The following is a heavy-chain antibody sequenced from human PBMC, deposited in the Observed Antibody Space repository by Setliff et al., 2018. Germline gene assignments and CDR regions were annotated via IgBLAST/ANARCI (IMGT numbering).Heavy chain of an antibody. CDR1: GYTFTNYA. Sequence: ASVKVSCKASGYTFTNYALHWLRQAPGQRLEWMAYINGGNGNTHYSQKFRGRVTVTRDTSASTVFMELSTLRSEDTAVYYCARETYDILTGYTYWYFDLWGRGTLVTSPQ. D-gene: IGHD3-9*01. CDR2: INGGNGNT. J-gene: IGHJ2*01. CDR3: ARETYDILTGYTYWYFDL. V-gene: IGHV1-3*01.